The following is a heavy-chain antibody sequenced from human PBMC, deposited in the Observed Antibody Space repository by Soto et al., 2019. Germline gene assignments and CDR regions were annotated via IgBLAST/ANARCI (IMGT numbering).Heavy chain of an antibody. CDR1: GYTLTYLS. CDR2: FDHEDGET. V-gene: IGHV1-24*01. J-gene: IGHJ4*02. D-gene: IGHD1-1*01. CDR3: AGRGTNWLQSPFDY. Sequence: QVQVVQSGAEVKKPGASVKVSCKVSGYTLTYLSMHWVRQAPGKGLEWMGGFDHEDGETIYAQKFQGRVTLTEDTSTDTANMELSSLRPEDTAVYYCAGRGTNWLQSPFDYWGQGTLVTVSS.